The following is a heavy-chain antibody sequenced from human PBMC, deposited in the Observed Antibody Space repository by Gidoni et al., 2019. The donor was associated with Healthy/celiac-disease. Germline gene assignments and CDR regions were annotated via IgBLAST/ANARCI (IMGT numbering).Heavy chain of an antibody. V-gene: IGHV1-58*02. D-gene: IGHD6-13*01. CDR3: AATGLPSSWYAWASWFDP. Sequence: QMQLVQSGTEVKKPGTSVKVSCKASGFTLTSSAMQWVRQARGQRLDWIGWIVDGSGNTNYAQKFQERVTITRDMSTSTAYMGLSSLRSEDTAVYYCAATGLPSSWYAWASWFDPWGQGTLVTVSS. CDR1: GFTLTSSA. J-gene: IGHJ5*02. CDR2: IVDGSGNT.